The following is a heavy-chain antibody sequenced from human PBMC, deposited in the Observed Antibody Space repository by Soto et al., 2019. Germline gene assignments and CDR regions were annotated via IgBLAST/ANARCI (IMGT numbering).Heavy chain of an antibody. CDR3: ARRATKQTYYDFWSGTVNYFDY. Sequence: PGESLKISCKGSGYSFTSYWIAWVRQVPGKGLEWMGIIYPADSDVRHSPSFQGQVTISVDKSISTAYLQWSSLKASDTAMYYCARRATKQTYYDFWSGTVNYFDYWGQGTLVTVSS. CDR1: GYSFTSYW. CDR2: IYPADSDV. D-gene: IGHD3-3*01. J-gene: IGHJ4*02. V-gene: IGHV5-51*01.